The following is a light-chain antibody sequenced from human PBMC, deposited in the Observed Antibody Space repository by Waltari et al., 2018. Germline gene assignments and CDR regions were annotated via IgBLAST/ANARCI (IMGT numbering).Light chain of an antibody. CDR1: SSAVGGYHY. CDR3: SSYTSSSTLV. CDR2: EVI. V-gene: IGLV2-14*01. Sequence: QSALTQPASVAGSSGQSSTISCTVTSSAVGGYHYLSCYQQFPGKAPNLLLYEVINPPSGISNRFSGSKSGNTASLAISGLQAEDEADYYCSSYTSSSTLVFGGGTKLTVL. J-gene: IGLJ2*01.